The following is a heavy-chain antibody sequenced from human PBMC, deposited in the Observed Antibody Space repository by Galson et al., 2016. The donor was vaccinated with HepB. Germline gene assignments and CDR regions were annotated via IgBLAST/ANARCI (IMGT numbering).Heavy chain of an antibody. J-gene: IGHJ4*02. CDR2: ISASSTYI. CDR3: AREPVRLDDRLTGPPKNPDY. CDR1: GFTLSRYS. Sequence: SLRLSCAASGFTLSRYSMNWVRRAPGKGLEWVSSISASSTYIYYGDSVKGRFTISRDNAKNSLYLQMNSLRAEDTSVHYCAREPVRLDDRLTGPPKNPDYWGQGTLVTVSS. V-gene: IGHV3-21*01. D-gene: IGHD3-9*01.